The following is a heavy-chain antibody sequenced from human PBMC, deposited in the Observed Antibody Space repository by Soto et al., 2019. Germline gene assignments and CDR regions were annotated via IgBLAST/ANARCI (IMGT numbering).Heavy chain of an antibody. D-gene: IGHD3-9*01. CDR2: IWYDGSNK. CDR3: ARHQGAPMTGYYGY. Sequence: GGSLRLSCAASGFTFSSYGMHWVRQAPGKGLEWVAVIWYDGSNKYYADSVKGRLTISRDNSKNTLYLQMNSLRAEDTAVYYCARHQGAPMTGYYGYWGQGTLVTVSS. V-gene: IGHV3-33*01. CDR1: GFTFSSYG. J-gene: IGHJ4*02.